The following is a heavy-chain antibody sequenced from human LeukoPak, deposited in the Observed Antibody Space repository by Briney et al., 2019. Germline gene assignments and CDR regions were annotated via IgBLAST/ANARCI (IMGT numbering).Heavy chain of an antibody. CDR2: IRTKTYKYAT. CDR3: TRQRYGNSGGDFDY. V-gene: IGHV3-73*01. Sequence: SVRLLCGGSGFTFRGSAIHWVRLPSGKGLEWLGYIRTKTYKYATLYVASVKGRFTISRDDSSNPADLQVDSLRTDDTVVCYCTRQRYGNSGGDFDYWGHGTRVTVSS. CDR1: GFTFRGSA. J-gene: IGHJ4*01. D-gene: IGHD4-23*01.